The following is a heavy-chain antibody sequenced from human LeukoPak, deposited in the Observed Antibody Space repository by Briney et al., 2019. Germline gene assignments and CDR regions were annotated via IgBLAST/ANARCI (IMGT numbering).Heavy chain of an antibody. D-gene: IGHD2-15*01. V-gene: IGHV4-4*07. CDR1: GGSISSYY. CDR2: IYTSGST. CDR3: AGGQYCSGGSCYTFDY. Sequence: PSETLSLTCTVSGGSISSYYWSWIRQPAGKGLEWIGRIYTSGSTNYNPSLKSRVTMSVDTSKNQFSLKLSSVTAADTAVYYCAGGQYCSGGSCYTFDYWGQGTLVTVSS. J-gene: IGHJ4*02.